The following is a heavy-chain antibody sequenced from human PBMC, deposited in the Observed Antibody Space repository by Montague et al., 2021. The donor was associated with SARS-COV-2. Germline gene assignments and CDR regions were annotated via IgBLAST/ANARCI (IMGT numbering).Heavy chain of an antibody. CDR1: GGSFSDYY. V-gene: IGHV4-34*01. CDR3: ARWDPQTLTLIGLRGKSASDY. D-gene: IGHD4-23*01. J-gene: IGHJ4*02. Sequence: SETLSLTCAVYGGSFSDYYWTWIRQSPGKGLEWIAEINHSGTTNYNFNPSLRGRVTISVDTSKSQFSLKLSSVTAADTGVYYCARWDPQTLTLIGLRGKSASDYWGQGTLVTVSS. CDR2: INHSGTT.